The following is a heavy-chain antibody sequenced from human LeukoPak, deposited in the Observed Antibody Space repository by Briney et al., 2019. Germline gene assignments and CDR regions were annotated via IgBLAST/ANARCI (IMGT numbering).Heavy chain of an antibody. CDR1: GFTFSSYG. D-gene: IGHD3-22*01. V-gene: IGHV3-30*18. Sequence: GGSLRLSCAASGFTFSSYGMPWVRQAPGKGLEWVAVISYDGSNKYYADSVKGRFTISRDNSKNTLYLQMNSLRAEDTAVYYCANILTMKGFNHGMDVWGQGTTVTVSS. J-gene: IGHJ6*02. CDR2: ISYDGSNK. CDR3: ANILTMKGFNHGMDV.